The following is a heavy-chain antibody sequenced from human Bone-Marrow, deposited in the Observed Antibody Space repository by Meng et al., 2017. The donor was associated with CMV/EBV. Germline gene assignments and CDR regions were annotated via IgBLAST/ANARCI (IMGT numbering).Heavy chain of an antibody. J-gene: IGHJ4*02. Sequence: SETLSLTCTVSGGSISSSSYYWGWIRQPPGKGLEWIGSIYYSGSTYYNPSLKSRVTISVDTSKNQFSLKLSAVTAADTAVYSCASLGASYGGNSGSDYWGQGTLVTVSS. CDR1: GGSISSSSYY. CDR2: IYYSGST. CDR3: ASLGASYGGNSGSDY. V-gene: IGHV4-39*07. D-gene: IGHD4-23*01.